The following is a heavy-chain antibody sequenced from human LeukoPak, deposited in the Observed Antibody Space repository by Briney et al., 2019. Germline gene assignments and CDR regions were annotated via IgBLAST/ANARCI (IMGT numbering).Heavy chain of an antibody. D-gene: IGHD3-9*01. CDR1: GYSISNGYY. J-gene: IGHJ3*02. CDR2: IYYSGST. CDR3: ARDTSRYYDILTGYYLPFDAFDI. V-gene: IGHV4-38-2*02. Sequence: SETLSLTCTVSGYSISNGYYWGWIRQPPGKGLEWIGSIYYSGSTYYNPSLKSRVTISVDTSKNQFSLKLSSVTAADTAVYYCARDTSRYYDILTGYYLPFDAFDIWGQGTMVTVSS.